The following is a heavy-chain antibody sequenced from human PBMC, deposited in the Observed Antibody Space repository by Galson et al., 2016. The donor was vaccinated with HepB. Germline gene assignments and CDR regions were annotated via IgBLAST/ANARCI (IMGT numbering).Heavy chain of an antibody. CDR1: GASISSGGYY. CDR2: ISNSGST. J-gene: IGHJ6*04. D-gene: IGHD6-25*01. CDR3: ARAATAFYYYVMDV. V-gene: IGHV4-31*03. Sequence: TLSLTCSVFGASISSGGYYWRWIRQHPGKGLEWIGDISNSGSTKYNPSLKSRGTISLDTSENHFSLRLSSVTAADTAVYYCARAATAFYYYVMDVWGKGTPVTVSS.